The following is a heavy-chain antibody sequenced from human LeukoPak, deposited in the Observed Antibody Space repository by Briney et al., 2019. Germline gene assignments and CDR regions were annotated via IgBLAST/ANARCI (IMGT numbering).Heavy chain of an antibody. D-gene: IGHD4-17*01. Sequence: SVKVSCKASGGTFSSYTISWVRQAPGQGLEWMGRIISILGIANYAQKFQGRVTITADKSTSTAYMELSSLRSEDTAVYYCARARNPYGDFDYWGQGTLVTVSS. CDR3: ARARNPYGDFDY. CDR1: GGTFSSYT. CDR2: IISILGIA. V-gene: IGHV1-69*02. J-gene: IGHJ4*02.